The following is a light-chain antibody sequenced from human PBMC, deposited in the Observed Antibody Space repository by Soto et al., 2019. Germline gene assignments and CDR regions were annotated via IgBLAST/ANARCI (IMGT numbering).Light chain of an antibody. CDR1: QTVNNNY. CDR3: QQYGGSAPWT. CDR2: GAS. V-gene: IGKV3-20*01. J-gene: IGKJ1*01. Sequence: EIVLTQPPGPLSVSPGDRVTLSCRASQTVNNNYLAWYQQKPGQAPRLLIYGASTPATGTPARFSGSGSGTHFILPVSRLEPDDFAVYYCQQYGGSAPWTFGPGTKVDMK.